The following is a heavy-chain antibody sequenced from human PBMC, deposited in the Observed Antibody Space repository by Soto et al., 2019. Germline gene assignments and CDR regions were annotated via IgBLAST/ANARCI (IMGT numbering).Heavy chain of an antibody. CDR3: ARSQGGEFQLLYAFDI. CDR2: IIPMFGST. V-gene: IGHV1-69*01. Sequence: QVQLVQSGAEVKKPGSSVKVSCKASGGTFSTYSVSWVRQAPGQGLEWMGGIIPMFGSTKYAQTFQDRVTVTVQQSTSTVYMELSSLGSDDTAVYYCARSQGGEFQLLYAFDIWGQGTKVTVSS. D-gene: IGHD1-26*01. J-gene: IGHJ3*02. CDR1: GGTFSTYS.